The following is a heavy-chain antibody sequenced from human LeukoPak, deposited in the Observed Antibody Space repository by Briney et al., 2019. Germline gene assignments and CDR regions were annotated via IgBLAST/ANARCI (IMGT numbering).Heavy chain of an antibody. V-gene: IGHV3-30*04. Sequence: GRSPKLSCATSGFTFSTYAMHWVRQAPGKGLEWVAIISHDGGNKNYADSVKGRFTISRDNSKNTLYVQMNSLRAEDTAVYYCAKGVVVTAIPVDYWGQGTLVTVSS. CDR1: GFTFSTYA. D-gene: IGHD2-21*02. CDR2: ISHDGGNK. CDR3: AKGVVVTAIPVDY. J-gene: IGHJ4*02.